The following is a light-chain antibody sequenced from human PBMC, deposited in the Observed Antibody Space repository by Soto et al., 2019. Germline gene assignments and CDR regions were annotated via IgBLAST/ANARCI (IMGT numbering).Light chain of an antibody. CDR2: DVS. CDR3: SSYTRPRGV. Sequence: QSALTQPASVSGSPGQSVTISCTGTSSDIGGYNYVSWYQHHPGKAPKLTIYDVSSRPSGVSNRFSGSKSGNTASLTISGLQHEDEADYYCSSYTRPRGVFGTGTKLTVL. CDR1: SSDIGGYNY. V-gene: IGLV2-14*03. J-gene: IGLJ1*01.